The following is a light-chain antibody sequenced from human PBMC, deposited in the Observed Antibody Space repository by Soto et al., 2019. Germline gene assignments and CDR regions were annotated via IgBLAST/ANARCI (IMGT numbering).Light chain of an antibody. V-gene: IGKV3-15*01. Sequence: EIVMTQSPATLSVSPGERATLSCRASQSVSSNLAWYQQKHGQAPRHLIYGASTRATGIPARFSGSGSGTEFTLTISSLQSEDFAVYYCQQYNNWPQTFGQGTKVDIK. CDR1: QSVSSN. J-gene: IGKJ1*01. CDR2: GAS. CDR3: QQYNNWPQT.